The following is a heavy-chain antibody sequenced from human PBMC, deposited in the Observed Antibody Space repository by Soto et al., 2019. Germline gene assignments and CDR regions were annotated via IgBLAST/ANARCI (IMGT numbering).Heavy chain of an antibody. Sequence: GGSLRLSCAASGFTVSSNYMSWVRQAPGKGLEWVSVIYSGGSTYYADSVKGRFTISRDNSKNTLYLQMNSLRAEDTAVYYCARSAPDYGDYFSYYYYYMDVWGKGTTVTVSS. J-gene: IGHJ6*03. CDR1: GFTVSSNY. CDR2: IYSGGST. V-gene: IGHV3-66*01. D-gene: IGHD4-17*01. CDR3: ARSAPDYGDYFSYYYYYMDV.